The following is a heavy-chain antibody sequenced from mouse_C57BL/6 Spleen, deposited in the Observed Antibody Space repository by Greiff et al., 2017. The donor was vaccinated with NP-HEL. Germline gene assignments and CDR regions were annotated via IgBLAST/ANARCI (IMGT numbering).Heavy chain of an antibody. J-gene: IGHJ4*01. D-gene: IGHD1-1*01. Sequence: QVQLQQPGAELVKPGASVKLSCKASGYTFTSYWMHWVKQRPGQGLEWIGMIHPNSGSTNYNEKFKSKATLTVDKSSSTAYMQLSRLTSEDSADYYCARIDYGSSYVMDYWGQGTSVTVSS. CDR3: ARIDYGSSYVMDY. CDR1: GYTFTSYW. CDR2: IHPNSGST. V-gene: IGHV1-64*01.